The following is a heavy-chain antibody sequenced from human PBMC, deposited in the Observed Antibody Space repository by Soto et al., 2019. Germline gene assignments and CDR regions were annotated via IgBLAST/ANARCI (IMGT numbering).Heavy chain of an antibody. V-gene: IGHV2-5*01. Sequence: QITLKESGPTLVKPTQTLTLTCTYSGFSLRTTGVVVGWIRKPPGKALEWLGIIYWNDDKRYSPSLKSRFTLTSDISKSQVVLTMTNMDPVDTGTYYCAHTWGLPFDYWCQGTLVIVSS. CDR1: GFSLRTTGVV. CDR3: AHTWGLPFDY. D-gene: IGHD3-16*01. CDR2: IYWNDDK. J-gene: IGHJ4*02.